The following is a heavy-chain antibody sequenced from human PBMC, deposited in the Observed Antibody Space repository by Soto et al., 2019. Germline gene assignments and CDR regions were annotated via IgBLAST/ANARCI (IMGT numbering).Heavy chain of an antibody. V-gene: IGHV3-21*01. D-gene: IGHD2-15*01. J-gene: IGHJ5*02. CDR2: ISSSASHI. Sequence: EVQLLESGGGLVKPGGSLRLSCAASGFSFSSYSMNWVRQAPGKGLEWVSSISSSASHINYADSVKDRFTISRDNAKKSLYLQMNSLRAEDTAVYYCARGYTGYCSGGTCYWFDPWGQGTLVTVSS. CDR1: GFSFSSYS. CDR3: ARGYTGYCSGGTCYWFDP.